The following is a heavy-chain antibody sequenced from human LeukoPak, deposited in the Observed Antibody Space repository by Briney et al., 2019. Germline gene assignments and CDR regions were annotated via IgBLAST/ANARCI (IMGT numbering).Heavy chain of an antibody. V-gene: IGHV3-33*01. CDR1: GFTFSSYG. J-gene: IGHJ4*02. D-gene: IGHD6-13*01. CDR3: ARSQPRIAAAGTVDY. CDR2: IWYDGSNK. Sequence: GGTLRLSCAASGFTFSSYGMHWVRQAPGKGLEWVAVIWYDGSNKYYADPVKGRFTISRDNSKNTLYLQMNSLRAEDTAVYYCARSQPRIAAAGTVDYWGQGTLVTVSS.